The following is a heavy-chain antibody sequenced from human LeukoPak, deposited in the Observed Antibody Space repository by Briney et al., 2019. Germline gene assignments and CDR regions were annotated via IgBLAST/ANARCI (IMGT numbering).Heavy chain of an antibody. D-gene: IGHD6-13*01. CDR1: GGSISSYY. CDR2: IYYSGST. CDR3: ARVPPWSSSWYYFDY. Sequence: SETLSLTCTVSGGSISSYYWSWIRQPPGKGLEWIGYIYYSGSTNYNPSLKSRVTISVDTSKNQFSLKLSSVTAADTAVYYCARVPPWSSSWYYFDYWGQGTLVTVSS. J-gene: IGHJ4*02. V-gene: IGHV4-59*01.